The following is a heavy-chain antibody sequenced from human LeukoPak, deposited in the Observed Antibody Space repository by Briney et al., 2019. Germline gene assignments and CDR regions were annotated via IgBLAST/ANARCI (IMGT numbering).Heavy chain of an antibody. J-gene: IGHJ6*03. Sequence: PGGSLRLSCAASGFTVSNNYMSWVRQAPGKGLEWVSVIYSGGSTYFADSVKGRFTISRDYSKNTLYLQMNSLRAEDTAVYYCARDQSDFWSIGYYYMGVWGKGTTVTVSS. CDR3: ARDQSDFWSIGYYYMGV. CDR2: IYSGGST. D-gene: IGHD3-3*01. CDR1: GFTVSNNY. V-gene: IGHV3-53*01.